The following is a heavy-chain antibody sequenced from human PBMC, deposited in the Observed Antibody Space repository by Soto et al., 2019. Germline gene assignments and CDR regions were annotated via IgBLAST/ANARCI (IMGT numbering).Heavy chain of an antibody. CDR3: AKDLGGDFWSGYYPDY. V-gene: IGHV3-30*18. CDR2: ISYDGSNK. J-gene: IGHJ4*02. CDR1: GFTFSSYG. Sequence: GSLRLSCAASGFTFSSYGMHWVRQAPGKGLEWVAVISYDGSNKYYADSVKGRFTISRDNSKNTLYLQMNSLRAEDTAVYYCAKDLGGDFWSGYYPDYWGQGTLVTVSS. D-gene: IGHD3-3*01.